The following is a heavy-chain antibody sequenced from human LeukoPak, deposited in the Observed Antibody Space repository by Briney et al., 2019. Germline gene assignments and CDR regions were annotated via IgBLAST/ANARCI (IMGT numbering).Heavy chain of an antibody. J-gene: IGHJ4*02. CDR2: ISGSGGNT. CDR1: GFTFSSYN. Sequence: HPGGSLRLSCAASGFTFSSYNMNWVRQAPGKGLEWVSAISGSGGNTYYADSVKGRFTISRDNSKNTLYLQTNSLRAEDTAVYYCAKDRVVATIPYYFDCWGQGTLVTVSS. CDR3: AKDRVVATIPYYFDC. V-gene: IGHV3-23*01. D-gene: IGHD5-12*01.